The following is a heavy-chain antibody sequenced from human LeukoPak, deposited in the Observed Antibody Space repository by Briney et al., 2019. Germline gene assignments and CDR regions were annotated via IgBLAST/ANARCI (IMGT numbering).Heavy chain of an antibody. CDR1: GFTFDDYA. Sequence: GGSLRLSCAASGFTFDDYAMHWVRQAPGKGLEWVSGISWNSGSIGYADSVKGRFTISRDNAKNSLYLQMNSLRAEDTALYYCAKDIYTSSSSGSYLAFDIWGQGTMVTVSS. CDR2: ISWNSGSI. J-gene: IGHJ3*02. CDR3: AKDIYTSSSSGSYLAFDI. V-gene: IGHV3-9*01. D-gene: IGHD3-10*01.